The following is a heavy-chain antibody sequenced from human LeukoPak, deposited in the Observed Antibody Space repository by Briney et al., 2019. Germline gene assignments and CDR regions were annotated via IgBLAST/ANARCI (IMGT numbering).Heavy chain of an antibody. CDR3: ARYYCSGGICYYLDY. CDR2: INPSGGST. CDR1: GYTFTSYY. V-gene: IGHV1-46*01. Sequence: ASVKVSCKASGYTFTSYYMHWVRQAPGQGLEWMGIINPSGGSTSYAQKFQGRVTMTRDTSTSTVYMELSSLRSEDTAVYYCARYYCSGGICYYLDYWGQGTLVTVSS. J-gene: IGHJ4*02. D-gene: IGHD2-15*01.